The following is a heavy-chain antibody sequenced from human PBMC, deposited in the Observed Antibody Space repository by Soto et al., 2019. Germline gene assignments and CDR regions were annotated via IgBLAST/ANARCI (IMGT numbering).Heavy chain of an antibody. CDR1: GFTFSSYA. D-gene: IGHD6-19*01. J-gene: IGHJ4*02. CDR3: AKVAGYSSGSVGY. Sequence: GGSRRLSCAASGFTFSSYAMRWVRQAPEKGLEWVSAISGSGGSTYYADSVKGRFTISRDNSKNTLYLQMNSLRAEDTAVYYGAKVAGYSSGSVGYWGQGTRVTVPA. CDR2: ISGSGGST. V-gene: IGHV3-23*01.